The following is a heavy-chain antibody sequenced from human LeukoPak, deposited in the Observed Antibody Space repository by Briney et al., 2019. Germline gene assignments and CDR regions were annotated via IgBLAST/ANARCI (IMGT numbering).Heavy chain of an antibody. D-gene: IGHD3-22*01. CDR2: IYYSGNT. CDR3: ARDRDSSGLRDFDL. Sequence: PGGSLRLSCAASGLTFSSFSFNWVRQGPGKGLEWIGYIYYSGNTNYNPSLKSRVSISIDTSKNQFSLQLSSVPAADTAVYYCARDRDSSGLRDFDLWGRGTLVTVSA. CDR1: GLTFSSFS. J-gene: IGHJ2*01. V-gene: IGHV4-59*01.